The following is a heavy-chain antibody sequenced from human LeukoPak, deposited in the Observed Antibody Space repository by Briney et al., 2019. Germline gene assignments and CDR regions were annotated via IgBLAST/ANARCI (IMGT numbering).Heavy chain of an antibody. CDR1: GFTFDDYA. CDR3: AKGSERIIAAAGRPYYFDY. CDR2: ISWNSGSI. V-gene: IGHV3-9*01. Sequence: SGGSLRLSCAASGFTFDDYAMHWVRQAPGKGLEWVSGISWNSGSIGYADSVKGRFTISRDNAKNSLYLQMNSLRAEDTALYYCAKGSERIIAAAGRPYYFDYWGQGTLVTVSS. D-gene: IGHD6-13*01. J-gene: IGHJ4*02.